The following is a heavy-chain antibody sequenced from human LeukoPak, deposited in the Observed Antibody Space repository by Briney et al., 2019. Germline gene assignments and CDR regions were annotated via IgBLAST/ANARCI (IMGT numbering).Heavy chain of an antibody. CDR2: IWYDGSNK. CDR1: GFTFSSYA. CDR3: AKDYFRDSGYYCAFDI. J-gene: IGHJ3*02. D-gene: IGHD3-22*01. V-gene: IGHV3-33*06. Sequence: GGSLRPSCAASGFTFSSYAMHWVRQAPGKGLEWVAVIWYDGSNKFYAESMKGRFTISRDISKNTLYLQMNSLRAEDTAVYYCAKDYFRDSGYYCAFDIWGQGTMVTVSS.